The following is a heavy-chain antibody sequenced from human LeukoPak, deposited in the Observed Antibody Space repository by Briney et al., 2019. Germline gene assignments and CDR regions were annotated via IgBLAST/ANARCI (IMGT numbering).Heavy chain of an antibody. V-gene: IGHV4-39*01. CDR3: ARLSYSGSKGMDY. J-gene: IGHJ4*02. CDR1: GGSISSSSYY. D-gene: IGHD1-26*01. CDR2: IYYSGST. Sequence: SETLSLTCTVSGGSISSSSYYWGWIRQPPGKGLEWIGSIYYSGSTYYNPSLKSRVTISADTSKNQFSLKLSSVTAADTAVYYCARLSYSGSKGMDYWGQGTLVTVSS.